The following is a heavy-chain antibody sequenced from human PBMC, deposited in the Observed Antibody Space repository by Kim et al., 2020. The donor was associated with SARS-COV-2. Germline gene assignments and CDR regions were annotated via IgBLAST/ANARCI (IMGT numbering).Heavy chain of an antibody. CDR3: ARRAVDSSGTYYFDY. D-gene: IGHD3-22*01. CDR2: IYSDGSGT. CDR1: GFTFSSYW. Sequence: GGSLRLSCAASGFTFSSYWMHWVRQAPGKGLVWVSRIYSDGSGTSYADSVKGRSTISRDNAKNTLYLQMNSLRAEDTALYYCARRAVDSSGTYYFDYWGQGTLVTVSS. J-gene: IGHJ4*02. V-gene: IGHV3-74*01.